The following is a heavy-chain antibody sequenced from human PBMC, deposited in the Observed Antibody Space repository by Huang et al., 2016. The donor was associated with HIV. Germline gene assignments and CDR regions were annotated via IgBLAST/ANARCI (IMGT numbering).Heavy chain of an antibody. CDR2: IKQDGSGK. CDR3: ARDYSTTLYYFDY. Sequence: EVQLVESGGGLVQPGGSLRLSCAASGFTFSSYWMSWVRQAPGKGREGVANIKQDGSGKYYVDAVKGRFTISRDNAKNSLYLQMNSLRAEDTAVYYCARDYSTTLYYFDYWGQGTLVTVSS. D-gene: IGHD4-17*01. V-gene: IGHV3-7*01. CDR1: GFTFSSYW. J-gene: IGHJ4*02.